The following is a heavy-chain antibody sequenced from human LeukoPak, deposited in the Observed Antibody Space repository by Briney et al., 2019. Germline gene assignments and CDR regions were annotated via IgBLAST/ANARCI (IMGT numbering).Heavy chain of an antibody. CDR3: ARGRSPYYDFWSGYAPGYYYYMDV. Sequence: GASVKVSCKASGYTFTSYDINWVRQATGQGLEWMGWMNPNSGNTGYAQKFQGRVIMTRNTSISTAYMELSSLRSEDTAVYYCARGRSPYYDFWSGYAPGYYYYMDVWGKGTTVTVSS. J-gene: IGHJ6*03. CDR1: GYTFTSYD. CDR2: MNPNSGNT. V-gene: IGHV1-8*01. D-gene: IGHD3-3*01.